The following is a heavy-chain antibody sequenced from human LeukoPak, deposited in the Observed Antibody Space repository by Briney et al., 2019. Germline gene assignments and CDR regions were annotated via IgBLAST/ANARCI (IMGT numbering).Heavy chain of an antibody. Sequence: GGSLRLSCVGSGFIFRSHAMSWVRQAPEKGLEFVSGIYENGGTTYYADSVKGRFSISRDNSKNTLYLQMDSLRGEDTAVYYCAKDFRIGYSAHFDYWGQGALVTVSS. V-gene: IGHV3-23*01. D-gene: IGHD2-21*01. CDR1: GFIFRSHA. CDR2: IYENGGTT. J-gene: IGHJ4*02. CDR3: AKDFRIGYSAHFDY.